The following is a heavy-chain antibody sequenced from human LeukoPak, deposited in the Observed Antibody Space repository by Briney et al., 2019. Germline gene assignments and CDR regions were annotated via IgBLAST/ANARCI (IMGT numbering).Heavy chain of an antibody. J-gene: IGHJ6*03. V-gene: IGHV5-51*01. CDR3: ARLLDYDSTYYYMDV. CDR2: IYPGDSDT. Sequence: GESLKISCETSGYNFITFWIAWVRQMPVKGLEWIGVIYPGDSDTRYSPSFQGQVSISVDMSLNTAYLQWRSLRASDTAMYYCARLLDYDSTYYYMDVWGIGTSVIVS. D-gene: IGHD4-17*01. CDR1: GYNFITFW.